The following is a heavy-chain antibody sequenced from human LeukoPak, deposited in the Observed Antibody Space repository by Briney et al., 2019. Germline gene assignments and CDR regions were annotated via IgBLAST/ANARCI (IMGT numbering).Heavy chain of an antibody. Sequence: PSETLSLTCTVSGGSISSSSYYWGWIRQPPGKGLEWIGSIYYSGSTYYNPSLKSRVTISVDTSKNQFSLKLSSVTAADTAVYYCARSATYYYGSGSPTRNWFDPWGQGTLVTVSS. CDR3: ARSATYYYGSGSPTRNWFDP. J-gene: IGHJ5*02. V-gene: IGHV4-39*01. CDR2: IYYSGST. D-gene: IGHD3-10*01. CDR1: GGSISSSSYY.